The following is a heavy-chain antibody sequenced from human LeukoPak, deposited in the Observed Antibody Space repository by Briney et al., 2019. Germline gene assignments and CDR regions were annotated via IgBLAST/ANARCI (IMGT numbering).Heavy chain of an antibody. J-gene: IGHJ3*01. CDR1: GDSVSSNSAA. CDR2: TYYRSKWYN. V-gene: IGHV6-1*01. D-gene: IGHD6-19*01. CDR3: VRRRAVAGRMDAFDV. Sequence: SQTLSLTCAISGDSVSSNSAAWNRIRQSPSGGLEWLGRTYYRSKWYNDYAVSVQSRIIFNPDTSKNQFSLQLRSVTPEDTAVYFCVRRRAVAGRMDAFDVWGQGTMVTVSS.